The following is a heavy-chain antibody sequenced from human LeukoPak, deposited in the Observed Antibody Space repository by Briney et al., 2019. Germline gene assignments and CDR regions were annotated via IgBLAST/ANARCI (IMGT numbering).Heavy chain of an antibody. CDR1: GYTFTNYA. V-gene: IGHV7-4-1*02. J-gene: IGHJ4*02. D-gene: IGHD3-9*01. CDR2: INTNTGNP. CDR3: ARGAAAYYDFLTCTFDY. Sequence: GASVKVSCKASGYTFTNYAMNWVRQAPGQGLEWMGWINTNTGNPTYAQGFTGRFVFSLDTSVSTTYLQISSLKAEDTAVYYCARGAAAYYDFLTCTFDYWGQGTLVNGSS.